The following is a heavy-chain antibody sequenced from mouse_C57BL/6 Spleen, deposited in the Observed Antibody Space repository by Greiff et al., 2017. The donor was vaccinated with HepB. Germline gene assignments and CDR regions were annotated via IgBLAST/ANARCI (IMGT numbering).Heavy chain of an antibody. V-gene: IGHV14-4*01. D-gene: IGHD1-1*01. Sequence: VQLQQSGAELVRPGASVKLSCTASGFNIKDDYMHWVKQRPEQGLEWIGWIDPENGDTEYASKFQGKATITADTSSNTAYLQLSSLTSEDTAVYYCTTYYGSSYGGYAMDYWGQRTSVTVSS. CDR3: TTYYGSSYGGYAMDY. CDR1: GFNIKDDY. J-gene: IGHJ4*01. CDR2: IDPENGDT.